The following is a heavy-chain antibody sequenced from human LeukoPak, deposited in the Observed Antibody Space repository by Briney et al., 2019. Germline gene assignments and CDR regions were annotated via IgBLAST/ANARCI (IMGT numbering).Heavy chain of an antibody. D-gene: IGHD3-16*01. CDR1: GYTFTSYY. CDR2: INPSDGSP. Sequence: ASVKVSCKASGYTFTSYYMHWVRQAPGQGLEWMGIINPSDGSPSYAQKFHGRVTLTRDTSTSTVYMELSSLRPEDTAVYYCARDLTRGSYLDYWGQGTLVTVSS. J-gene: IGHJ4*02. CDR3: ARDLTRGSYLDY. V-gene: IGHV1-46*01.